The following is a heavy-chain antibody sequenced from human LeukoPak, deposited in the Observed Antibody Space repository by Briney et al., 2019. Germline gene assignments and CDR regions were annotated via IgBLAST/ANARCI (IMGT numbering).Heavy chain of an antibody. D-gene: IGHD1-26*01. CDR3: AKVPSGSYYPHYFDY. CDR2: ISGRGGST. CDR1: GFTFSSYA. Sequence: GGSLRLSCAASGFTFSSYAMSWVRQAPGKGLEWVSAISGRGGSTYYADSVKGRFTISRDNSKNTLYLQINSLRAEDTAVYYCAKVPSGSYYPHYFDYWGQGTLVTVSS. V-gene: IGHV3-23*01. J-gene: IGHJ4*02.